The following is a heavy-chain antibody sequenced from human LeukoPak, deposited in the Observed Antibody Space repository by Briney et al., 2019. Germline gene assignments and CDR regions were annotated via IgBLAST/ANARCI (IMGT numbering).Heavy chain of an antibody. V-gene: IGHV1-2*04. CDR2: INPNSGGT. Sequence: ASVTVSCKASGYTFTGYYMHWVRQAPGQGLEWMGWINPNSGGTNYAQKFQGWVTMPRDASISTAYMELSRLRSDDTAVYYCARNYCSSTSCQGWDAFDIWGQGTMVTVSS. J-gene: IGHJ3*02. D-gene: IGHD2-2*01. CDR1: GYTFTGYY. CDR3: ARNYCSSTSCQGWDAFDI.